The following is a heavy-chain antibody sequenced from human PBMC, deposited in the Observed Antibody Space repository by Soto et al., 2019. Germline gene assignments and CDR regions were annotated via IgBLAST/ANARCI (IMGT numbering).Heavy chain of an antibody. CDR2: IRSKANSYAT. D-gene: IGHD3-10*01. CDR3: AKDFKVSGSYYGSLNYYYGMDV. CDR1: GFPFSGSA. V-gene: IGHV3-73*01. Sequence: GGSLRLSSTASGFPFSGSAMHWVRLASGQGLEWFVRIRSKANSYATAYAASVKGRFTISRDDSKNTAYLQMNSLKTEDTAVYYCAKDFKVSGSYYGSLNYYYGMDVWGQGTTVTVSS. J-gene: IGHJ6*02.